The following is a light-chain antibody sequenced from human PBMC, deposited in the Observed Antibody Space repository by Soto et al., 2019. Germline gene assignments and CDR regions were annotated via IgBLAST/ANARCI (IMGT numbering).Light chain of an antibody. V-gene: IGKV3-20*01. CDR2: GAS. CDR3: YHYSRSHT. J-gene: IGKJ2*01. CDR1: QTVSTNY. Sequence: EIVLTQSPGTLSLSPGERATLSCRASQTVSTNYLAWYQHKPGQAPRLLVYGASSRAIGIPVRFSGIGSGTHFTLTFRRLEPEDLAVYFGYHYSRSHTVGQGTRLEVK.